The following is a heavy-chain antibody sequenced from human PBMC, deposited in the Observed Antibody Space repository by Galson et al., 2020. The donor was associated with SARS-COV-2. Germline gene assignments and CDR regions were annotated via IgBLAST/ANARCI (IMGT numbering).Heavy chain of an antibody. J-gene: IGHJ2*01. Sequence: ASVKVSCKASGYTFTDYHINWVRQAHGQGLQWVGWVNPNTGDTNYEQEFQGRVTMTRDTSISTAYMELTRLTSDDTAVYYCARGGWYVDLWGRGTLVSASS. CDR3: ARGGWYVDL. CDR1: GYTFTDYH. CDR2: VNPNTGDT. D-gene: IGHD3-16*01. V-gene: IGHV1-2*02.